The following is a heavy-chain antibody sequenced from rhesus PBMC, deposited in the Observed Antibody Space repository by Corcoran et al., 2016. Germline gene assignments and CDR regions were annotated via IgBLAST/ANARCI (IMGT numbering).Heavy chain of an antibody. J-gene: IGHJ4*01. CDR1: GYTFTDYY. D-gene: IGHD6-13*01. Sequence: EVQLVQSGAEVKKPGASVKLSCKASGYTFTDYYLHWARQAPGKGLEWMGRVDPEDGDTIHAQKYQDRVTITADTSTDTAYMELSSLRSEDTAVYYCATESPPGYSSWSGFDYWGQGVLVTVSS. V-gene: IGHV1-111*02. CDR3: ATESPPGYSSWSGFDY. CDR2: VDPEDGDT.